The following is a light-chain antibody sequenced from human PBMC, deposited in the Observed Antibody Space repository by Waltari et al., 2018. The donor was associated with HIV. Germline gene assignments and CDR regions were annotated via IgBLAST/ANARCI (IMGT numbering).Light chain of an antibody. CDR2: DVS. V-gene: IGLV2-14*03. J-gene: IGLJ2*01. CDR3: SSYRTTFI. Sequence: QSALTQPASMSGSPGQSITISCAGPTSDLGPSHSVSWYQQHTHRAPKLIIYDVSYRPSGVDSRFSGSKSSNTASLTISDLRSDDEAVYYCSSYRTTFIFGAGTKLNVL. CDR1: TSDLGPSHS.